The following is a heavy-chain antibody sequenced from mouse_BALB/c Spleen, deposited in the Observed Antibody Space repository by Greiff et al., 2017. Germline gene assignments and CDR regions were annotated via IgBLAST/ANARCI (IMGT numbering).Heavy chain of an antibody. J-gene: IGHJ4*01. CDR2: IDPENGNT. CDR3: ARCTTVVARDAMDY. V-gene: IGHV14-1*02. CDR1: GFNIKDYY. Sequence: EVQLQESGAELVRPGALVKLSCKASGFNIKDYYMHWVKQRPEQGLEWIGWIDPENGNTIYDPKFQGKASITADTSSNTAYLQLSSLTSEDTAVYYCARCTTVVARDAMDYWGQGTSVTVSS. D-gene: IGHD1-1*01.